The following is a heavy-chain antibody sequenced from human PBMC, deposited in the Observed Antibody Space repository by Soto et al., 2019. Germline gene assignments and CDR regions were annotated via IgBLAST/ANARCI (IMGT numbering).Heavy chain of an antibody. CDR1: SASVYSGSFH. CDR2: INFSGST. Sequence: QLQLQESGPGLVKPSETLSLTCTVSSASVYSGSFHWGWIRQPPEKGLEWIGSINFSGSTYYNPSIKSRVTISVDASKNQFSLSLTSVTAADTALYYCARRHAPRYTSGNNYFDFWGQGTLVTVSS. CDR3: ARRHAPRYTSGNNYFDF. D-gene: IGHD5-12*01. J-gene: IGHJ4*02. V-gene: IGHV4-39*01.